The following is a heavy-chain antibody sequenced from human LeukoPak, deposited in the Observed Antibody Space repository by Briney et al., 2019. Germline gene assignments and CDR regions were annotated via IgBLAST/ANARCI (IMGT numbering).Heavy chain of an antibody. CDR2: MNRNSGNT. Sequence: GSVKVSCKASGYTFTSYDINWVRQAPGQGLKWMGWMNRNSGNTGYAQKFQGRVTIARNTSISTAYMDLSSLRSEDTAVYYCARGDWFDPWGQGTLVTVSS. V-gene: IGHV1-8*03. CDR1: GYTFTSYD. CDR3: ARGDWFDP. J-gene: IGHJ5*02.